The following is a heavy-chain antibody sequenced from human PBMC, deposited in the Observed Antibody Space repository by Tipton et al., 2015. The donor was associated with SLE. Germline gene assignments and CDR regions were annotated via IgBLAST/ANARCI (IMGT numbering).Heavy chain of an antibody. CDR1: GFTFSDYY. Sequence: SLRLSCAASGFTFSDYYMSWIRQAPGKGLEWVSYISSSTSYTNYADSVKGRFTISRDNAKNSLYLQMNSLRTEDTALYYCAKDIGGYGLVYWGQGTLVTVSS. D-gene: IGHD5-18*01. V-gene: IGHV3-11*05. CDR2: ISSSTSYT. CDR3: AKDIGGYGLVY. J-gene: IGHJ4*02.